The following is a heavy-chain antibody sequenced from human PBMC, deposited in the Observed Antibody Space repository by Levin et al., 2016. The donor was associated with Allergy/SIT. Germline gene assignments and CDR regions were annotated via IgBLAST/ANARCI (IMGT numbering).Heavy chain of an antibody. J-gene: IGHJ3*02. D-gene: IGHD6-19*01. V-gene: IGHV4-59*13. Sequence: PGKGLEWIGYIYYSGSTNYNPSLKSRVTISVDTSKNQFSLKLSSVTAADTAVYYCARDRGSGWSRYDAFDIWGQGTMVTVSS. CDR2: IYYSGST. CDR3: ARDRGSGWSRYDAFDI.